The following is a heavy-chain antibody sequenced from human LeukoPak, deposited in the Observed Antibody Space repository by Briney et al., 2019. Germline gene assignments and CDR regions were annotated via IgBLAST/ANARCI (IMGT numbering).Heavy chain of an antibody. D-gene: IGHD6-13*01. CDR1: GFTFSDYG. J-gene: IGHJ4*02. V-gene: IGHV3-30*18. Sequence: GRALRPSCAASGFTFSDYGVHWVRQAPGKGLEWVAVISNDGGYEHYADSVKGRFTISRDNSKNTLYLQMNSLRAEDTAVYYCAKPGYSSSWSFDYWGQGTLVTVSS. CDR2: ISNDGGYE. CDR3: AKPGYSSSWSFDY.